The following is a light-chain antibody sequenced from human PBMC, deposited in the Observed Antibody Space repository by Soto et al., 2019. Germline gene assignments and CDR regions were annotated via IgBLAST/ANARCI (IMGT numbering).Light chain of an antibody. CDR1: HSITNN. V-gene: IGKV3-11*01. J-gene: IGKJ4*01. CDR2: HAF. CDR3: QQRWSWPLT. Sequence: SPGTRSLSTGERATLSCRASHSITNNLAWYQQKPGQAPRLLIYHAFNRATGIPARFSGSETGTDFTLTISSLEPEDSAVYYCQQRWSWPLTFGGGAMVDI.